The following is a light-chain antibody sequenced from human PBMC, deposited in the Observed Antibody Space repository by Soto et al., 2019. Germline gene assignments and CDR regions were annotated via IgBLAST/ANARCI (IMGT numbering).Light chain of an antibody. CDR3: QKYDTAPFT. Sequence: DVHMTQSPSSLSASVGDTVTITCRASQGIAFYLAWFQQRPGKAPNLLISAASNLQSGVPSRFSGSGSGTDLTLTISSLQPEDVVTYKCQKYDTAPFTFGPG. CDR1: QGIAFY. J-gene: IGKJ3*01. CDR2: AAS. V-gene: IGKV1-27*01.